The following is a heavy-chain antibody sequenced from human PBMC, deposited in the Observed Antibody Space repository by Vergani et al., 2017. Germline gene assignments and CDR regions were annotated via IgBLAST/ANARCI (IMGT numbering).Heavy chain of an antibody. Sequence: QVQLVQSGAEVKKPLASVKFSCQASGYTFISSGFSWVRHAPGQGLEWMGWIIVYNGNTKYAPKLQGRVTMTPDTSTNTAHMERRSLRSGDTAVYYCATGEFLLWTLRAFDYWGQGTLVTVSS. CDR2: IIVYNGNT. V-gene: IGHV1-18*01. J-gene: IGHJ4*02. CDR3: ATGEFLLWTLRAFDY. CDR1: GYTFISSG. D-gene: IGHD2-21*01.